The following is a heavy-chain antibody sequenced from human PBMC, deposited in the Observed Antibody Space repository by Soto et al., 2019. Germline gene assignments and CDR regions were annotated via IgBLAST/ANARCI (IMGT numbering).Heavy chain of an antibody. J-gene: IGHJ4*02. D-gene: IGHD5-12*01. CDR3: AKWTYLDF. CDR2: IVGSDAKT. CDR1: GLSFASFA. V-gene: IGHV3-23*01. Sequence: PGGSRRLSWTTSGLSFASFALTGVRQAPGQGLEWVATIVGSDAKTHYADSVKGRFSISRDTSRNTVYLQMNNLRADDTAIYYCAKWTYLDFWGQGTRVTVSS.